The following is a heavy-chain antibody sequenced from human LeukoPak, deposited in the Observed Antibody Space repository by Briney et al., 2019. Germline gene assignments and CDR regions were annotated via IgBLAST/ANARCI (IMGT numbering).Heavy chain of an antibody. CDR1: GFTFSSYS. J-gene: IGHJ4*02. V-gene: IGHV3-21*04. CDR3: AKDLFSGYYDILTGLPTFDY. D-gene: IGHD3-9*01. Sequence: GGSLRLSCAASGFTFSSYSMNWVRQAPGKGLEWVSSISSSSSYIYYADSVKGRFTISRDNSKNTLYLQMNSLRAEDTAVYYCAKDLFSGYYDILTGLPTFDYWGQGTLVTVSS. CDR2: ISSSSSYI.